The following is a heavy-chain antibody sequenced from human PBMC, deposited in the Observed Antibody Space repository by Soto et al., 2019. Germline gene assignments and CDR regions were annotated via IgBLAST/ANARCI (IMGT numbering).Heavy chain of an antibody. CDR2: VSPNGQGI. J-gene: IGHJ4*02. CDR3: SGELLQPA. CDR1: GFTLGRYG. D-gene: IGHD1-26*01. V-gene: IGHV3-23*01. Sequence: GGSLRLSCAASGFTLGRYGMSWVRQAPGKGLEWVSAVSPNGQGIYYADSVKGRFTISRDNSKNTLYLQMNSLRAEDTAVYYCSGELLQPAWGQGTLVTVSS.